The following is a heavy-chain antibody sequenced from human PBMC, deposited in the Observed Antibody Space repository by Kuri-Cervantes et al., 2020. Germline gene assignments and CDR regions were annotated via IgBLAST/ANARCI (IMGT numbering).Heavy chain of an antibody. V-gene: IGHV1-2*02. CDR1: GYTFTGYY. J-gene: IGHJ4*02. Sequence: ASVKVSCKASGYTFTGYYMHWVRQAPGQGLEWMGWINPNSGGTNYAQKFQGRVTMTRDTSISTAYMELSRLRSDDTAVYYCARVHSGYDDGIDYWGQGALVTVSS. CDR3: ARVHSGYDDGIDY. D-gene: IGHD5-12*01. CDR2: INPNSGGT.